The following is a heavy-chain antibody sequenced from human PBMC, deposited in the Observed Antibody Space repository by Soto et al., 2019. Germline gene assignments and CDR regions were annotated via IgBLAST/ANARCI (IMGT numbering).Heavy chain of an antibody. D-gene: IGHD3-3*01. CDR3: ARYSGSHGYYDLWSGYYNYYYMDV. CDR2: ISSSSSYT. CDR1: GFTFSDYY. Sequence: GESLKISCAASGFTFSDYYMSWIRQAPGKGLEWVSYISSSSSYTNYADSVKGRFTISRDNAKNSLYLQMNSLRAEDTAVHYCARYSGSHGYYDLWSGYYNYYYMDVWGKGTTVTVSS. J-gene: IGHJ6*03. V-gene: IGHV3-11*06.